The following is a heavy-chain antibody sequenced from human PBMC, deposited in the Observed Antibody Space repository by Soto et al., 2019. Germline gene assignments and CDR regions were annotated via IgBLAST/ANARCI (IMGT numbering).Heavy chain of an antibody. V-gene: IGHV3-23*01. Sequence: GGSLRLSCAASGFTFSSYAMSWVRQAPGKGLEWVSAISGSGGSTYYADSVRGRFTISRDNSKNTLYLQMNSLRAEDTAVYYCAKDLAVAGTTPDYGMDVWGQGTTVTVSS. J-gene: IGHJ6*02. D-gene: IGHD6-19*01. CDR1: GFTFSSYA. CDR2: ISGSGGST. CDR3: AKDLAVAGTTPDYGMDV.